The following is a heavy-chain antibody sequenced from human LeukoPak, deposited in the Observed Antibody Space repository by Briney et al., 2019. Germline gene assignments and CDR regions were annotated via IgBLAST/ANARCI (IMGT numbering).Heavy chain of an antibody. V-gene: IGHV1-2*06. J-gene: IGHJ4*02. CDR2: INPNSGGT. CDR1: GYTLTDYY. Sequence: EASVKVSCKASGYTLTDYYMHWVRQAPGQGLEWMGRINPNSGGTNYAQKFQGRVTMTRDTSISTVYMELSRLRSDDTAVYYCARVGYYESSSYYEYWGQGTLVTVSS. CDR3: ARVGYYESSSYYEY. D-gene: IGHD3-22*01.